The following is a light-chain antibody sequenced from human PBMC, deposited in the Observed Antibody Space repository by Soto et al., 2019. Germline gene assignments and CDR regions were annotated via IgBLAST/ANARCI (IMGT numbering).Light chain of an antibody. CDR2: QDT. V-gene: IGLV6-57*02. CDR1: SGTIASNY. Sequence: NFMLTQPHSVSESPGKTVTISCTASSGTIASNYVQWYQQRPGSAPTTVIFQDTQRPSGVPDRFSGSIDTSSNSASLTISGLKSEDEADYYCQSYDSSNPVVFGGGTKVTVL. CDR3: QSYDSSNPVV. J-gene: IGLJ2*01.